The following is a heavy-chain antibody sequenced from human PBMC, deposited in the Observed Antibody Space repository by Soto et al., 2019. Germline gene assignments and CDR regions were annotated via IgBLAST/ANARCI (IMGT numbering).Heavy chain of an antibody. J-gene: IGHJ4*02. V-gene: IGHV3-23*01. CDR3: AKGGGDYVSGSYPFWY. Sequence: EVQLLESGGGLVQPGGSLRLSCAASGVTFSSYAMSWVRQATGKGLEWVSTINSSGGSTYYADSVKGRFTISRDNSKTTLYLQMNSLRAEDTDVYYCAKGGGDYVSGSYPFWYWGQGTLVTVSS. D-gene: IGHD3-10*01. CDR1: GVTFSSYA. CDR2: INSSGGST.